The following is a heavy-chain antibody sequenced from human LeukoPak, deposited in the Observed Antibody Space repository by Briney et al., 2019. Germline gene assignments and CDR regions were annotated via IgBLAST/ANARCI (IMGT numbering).Heavy chain of an antibody. CDR1: GFTFSIYA. V-gene: IGHV3-23*01. Sequence: GGSLRLSCAASGFTFSIYAMSWVRQAPGKGLEWVSAISGSGGSTYYADSVKGRFTISRDNSKNTLYLQMNSLRAEDTAVYYCAKSRSDIVVVPAAIYYYYYYMDVWGKGTTVTVSS. CDR2: ISGSGGST. CDR3: AKSRSDIVVVPAAIYYYYYYMDV. J-gene: IGHJ6*03. D-gene: IGHD2-2*01.